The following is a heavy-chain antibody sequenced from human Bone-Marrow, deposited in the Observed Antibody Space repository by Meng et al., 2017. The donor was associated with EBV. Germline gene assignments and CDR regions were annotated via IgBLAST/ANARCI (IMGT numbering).Heavy chain of an antibody. Sequence: QLHGSGPDLGEPSGPFRLSCAVSGDTLNTCSWWRWGRQPPGQELVGIGEITHSGSTNYTPTLKGRVTISVDKYKIPFSLKLSSVTAADTAVYYCASLAAAGPPFDYWGQGTLVTVSS. CDR1: GDTLNTCSW. J-gene: IGHJ4*02. V-gene: IGHV4-4*02. D-gene: IGHD6-13*01. CDR3: ASLAAAGPPFDY. CDR2: ITHSGST.